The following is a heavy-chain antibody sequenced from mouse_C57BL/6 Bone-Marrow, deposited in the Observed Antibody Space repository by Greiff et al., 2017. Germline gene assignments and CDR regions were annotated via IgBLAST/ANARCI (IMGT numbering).Heavy chain of an antibody. CDR2: IYPGGGYT. CDR1: GYTFTNYW. CDR3: ARYHSGAMDY. V-gene: IGHV1-63*01. D-gene: IGHD3-1*01. Sequence: VQLQQSGAELVRPGTSVKMSCKASGYTFTNYWIGWAKQRPGHGLEWIGDIYPGGGYTNYNEKFKGKATLTADKSSSTAYMQFSSLTSEDSAIYYCARYHSGAMDYWGQGTSVTVSS. J-gene: IGHJ4*01.